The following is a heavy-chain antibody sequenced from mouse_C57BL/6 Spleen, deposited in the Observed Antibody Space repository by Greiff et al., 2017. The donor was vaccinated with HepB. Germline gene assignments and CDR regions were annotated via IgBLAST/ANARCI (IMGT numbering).Heavy chain of an antibody. V-gene: IGHV14-3*01. J-gene: IGHJ3*01. CDR2: IDPANGNT. Sequence: VQLKESVAELVRPGASVKLSCTASGFNIKNTYMHWVKQRPEQGLEWIGRIDPANGNTKYAPKFQGKATITADTSSNTAYLQLSSLTSEDTAIYYCARGHYGSPAWFAYWGQGTLVTVSA. CDR3: ARGHYGSPAWFAY. D-gene: IGHD1-1*01. CDR1: GFNIKNTY.